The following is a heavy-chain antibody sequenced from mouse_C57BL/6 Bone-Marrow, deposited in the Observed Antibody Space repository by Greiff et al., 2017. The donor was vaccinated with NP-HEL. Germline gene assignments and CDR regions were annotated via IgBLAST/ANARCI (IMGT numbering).Heavy chain of an antibody. CDR2: IRNKANGYTT. CDR3: ARYGDRYYAMEC. Sequence: EVMLVESGGGLVQPGGSLSLSCAASGFTFTDYYMSWVRQPPGKALEWLGFIRNKANGYTTAYSASVKGRFTISRDNSQSILYLQMNALRAEDSATYYCARYGDRYYAMECWGQGTSVTVSS. V-gene: IGHV7-3*01. CDR1: GFTFTDYY. J-gene: IGHJ4*01.